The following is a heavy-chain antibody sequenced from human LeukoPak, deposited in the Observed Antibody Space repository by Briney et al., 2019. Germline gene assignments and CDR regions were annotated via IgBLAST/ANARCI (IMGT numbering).Heavy chain of an antibody. CDR3: ARGRLGEGYFDY. CDR1: GGTFSSYA. CDR2: IIPILGIA. Sequence: SVKVSCKASGGTFSSYAIIWVRQAPGQGLEWMGRIIPILGIANYAQKFQGRVTITADKSTSTAYMELSSLRSEDTAVYYCARGRLGEGYFDYWGQGTLVTVSS. J-gene: IGHJ4*02. D-gene: IGHD2-21*01. V-gene: IGHV1-69*04.